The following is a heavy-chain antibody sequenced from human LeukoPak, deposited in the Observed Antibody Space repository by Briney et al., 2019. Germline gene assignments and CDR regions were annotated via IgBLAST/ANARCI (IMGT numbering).Heavy chain of an antibody. Sequence: SETLSLTCAVSGGSISSSNWWSWVRQPPGKGLEWIGEIYHSGSTNYNPSLKSRVTISVDKSKDQFSLKLSSVTAADTAVYYCARDVSGSYLFDYWGQGTLVTVSS. CDR3: ARDVSGSYLFDY. D-gene: IGHD1-26*01. V-gene: IGHV4-4*02. J-gene: IGHJ4*02. CDR2: IYHSGST. CDR1: GGSISSSNW.